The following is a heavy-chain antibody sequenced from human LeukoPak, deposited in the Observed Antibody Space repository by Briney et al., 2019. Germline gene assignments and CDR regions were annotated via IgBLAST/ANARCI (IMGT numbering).Heavy chain of an antibody. CDR1: GYTFTSYY. D-gene: IGHD1-1*01. J-gene: IGHJ4*02. CDR2: INPSDGGR. CDR3: ARGSTRSAWGDY. V-gene: IGHV1-46*01. Sequence: ASVKVSCKAFGYTFTSYYMHWVRQAPGQGLEWMGIINPSDGGRTYSQKFQGGVTMTRDTSTSTVYMELSSLRSEDTAVYFRARGSTRSAWGDYWGQGTLVTVPS.